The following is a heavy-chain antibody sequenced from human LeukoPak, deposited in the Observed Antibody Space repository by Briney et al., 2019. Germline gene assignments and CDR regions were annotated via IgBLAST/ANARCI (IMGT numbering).Heavy chain of an antibody. Sequence: GASVTVSCKASGYTFTRYYMHWVRQAPGQGLEWMGIINPSGGSTSFAQNFQGRVTMTRDTSTSVVYMELSSLRSEDTAVYYCARDGDIQVGATKHYGMDVWGQGTTVTVSS. V-gene: IGHV1-46*01. CDR2: INPSGGST. CDR3: ARDGDIQVGATKHYGMDV. CDR1: GYTFTRYY. J-gene: IGHJ6*02. D-gene: IGHD1-26*01.